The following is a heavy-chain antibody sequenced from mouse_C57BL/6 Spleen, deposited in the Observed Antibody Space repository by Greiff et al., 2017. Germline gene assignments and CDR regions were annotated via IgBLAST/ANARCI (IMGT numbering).Heavy chain of an antibody. J-gene: IGHJ1*03. Sequence: VQLKESGPGLVKPSQSLSLTCSVTGYSITSGYYWNWIRQFPGNKLEWMGYISYDGSNNYNPSLKNRISITRDTSKNQFFLKLNSVTTEDTATYYCARRPGYFDVWGTGTTVTVSS. CDR1: GYSITSGYY. CDR3: ARRPGYFDV. CDR2: ISYDGSN. V-gene: IGHV3-6*01.